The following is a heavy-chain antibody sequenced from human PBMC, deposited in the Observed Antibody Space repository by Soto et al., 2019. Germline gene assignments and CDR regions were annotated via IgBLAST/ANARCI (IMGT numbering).Heavy chain of an antibody. CDR1: GLSVSDSGVG. J-gene: IGHJ4*02. D-gene: IGHD4-17*01. Sequence: QITLKESGPTLMKPTETLTLTCTVSGLSVSDSGVGVGWIRQPPGKALEWLAIIYWDDDKRYNPSLKSRLTITKDTSKNQVVLTLTNMDPVDTATYFCAHSHDYGDYGPFDYWGQGTLVIVSS. V-gene: IGHV2-5*02. CDR3: AHSHDYGDYGPFDY. CDR2: IYWDDDK.